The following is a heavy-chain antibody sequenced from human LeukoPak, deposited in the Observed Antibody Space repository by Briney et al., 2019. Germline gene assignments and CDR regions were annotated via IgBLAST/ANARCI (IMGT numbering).Heavy chain of an antibody. V-gene: IGHV3-23*01. Sequence: PGGSLRLSCAASGFTFSSYAMTWVRQAPGKGLQWVSAVSGSGAHTYYADSVKGRFTISRDNSRDTLYLQMNSLRAEDTAVYFCARGGVDYYGSGTYYLMYYFDYWGQGALVTVSS. J-gene: IGHJ4*02. CDR2: VSGSGAHT. D-gene: IGHD3-10*01. CDR3: ARGGVDYYGSGTYYLMYYFDY. CDR1: GFTFSSYA.